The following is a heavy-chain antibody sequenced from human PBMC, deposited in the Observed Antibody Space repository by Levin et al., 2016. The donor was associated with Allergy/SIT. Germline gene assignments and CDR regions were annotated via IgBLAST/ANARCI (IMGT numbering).Heavy chain of an antibody. Sequence: SETLSLTCTVSGGSISSSSYYWGWIRQPPGKGLEWIGSIYYSGSTYYNPSLKSRVTISVDTSKNQFSLKLSSVTAADTAVYYCARSTDGYNHRPFDYWGQGTLVTVSS. V-gene: IGHV4-39*01. D-gene: IGHD5-24*01. CDR3: ARSTDGYNHRPFDY. CDR1: GGSISSSSYY. J-gene: IGHJ4*02. CDR2: IYYSGST.